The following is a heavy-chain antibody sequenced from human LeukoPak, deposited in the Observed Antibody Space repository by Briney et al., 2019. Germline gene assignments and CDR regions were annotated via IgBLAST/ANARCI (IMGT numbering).Heavy chain of an antibody. Sequence: PSETLSLTCTVSGGSISSYYWNWIRQPAGKRLEWIGRINRSGSTNYNPSLKSRVTMSIDTSKNQFSLKVSSVTAADTAVYYCATPYSSSTAFDIWGQGTMVTVSS. V-gene: IGHV4-4*07. CDR1: GGSISSYY. D-gene: IGHD6-6*01. CDR3: ATPYSSSTAFDI. J-gene: IGHJ3*02. CDR2: INRSGST.